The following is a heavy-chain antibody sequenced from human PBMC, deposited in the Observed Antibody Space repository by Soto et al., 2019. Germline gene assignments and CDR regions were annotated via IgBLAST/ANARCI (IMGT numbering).Heavy chain of an antibody. D-gene: IGHD2-15*01. CDR1: GGSFSGYY. Sequence: QVQLQQWGAGLLKPSETLSLTCAVYGGSFSGYYWSWIRQPPGKGLEWIGEINHSGSTNYNPSLKSRVTISVDTSKNQFSLKLSSVTAADTAVYYCARGHHPETDIVVVVAATPMPNWFDPWGQGTLVTVSS. CDR2: INHSGST. V-gene: IGHV4-34*01. J-gene: IGHJ5*02. CDR3: ARGHHPETDIVVVVAATPMPNWFDP.